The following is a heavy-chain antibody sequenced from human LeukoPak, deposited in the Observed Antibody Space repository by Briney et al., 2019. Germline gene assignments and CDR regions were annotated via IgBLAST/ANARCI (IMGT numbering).Heavy chain of an antibody. CDR2: IYYNGYT. J-gene: IGHJ4*02. Sequence: SETLSLTRTVSVGSIRTYYWSWIRQPPGKGLEGIGYIYYNGYTDYNPSLTSRVTISVHTSKNQFSLKMSLVAAADTAVYYCARDRHWTNDWGFDYWGQGTLVTVSS. CDR1: VGSIRTYY. V-gene: IGHV4-59*01. D-gene: IGHD1/OR15-1a*01. CDR3: ARDRHWTNDWGFDY.